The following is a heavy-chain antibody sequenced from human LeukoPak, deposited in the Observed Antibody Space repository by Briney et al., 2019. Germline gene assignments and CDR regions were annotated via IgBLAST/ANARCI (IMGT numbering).Heavy chain of an antibody. J-gene: IGHJ6*02. Sequence: LSRTLSLTCAISGDSVSSNSAAWNWIRQSPSRGLEWLGRTYYRSKWSSDYAVSVQSRITINPDTSKNQFSLQLNSVTPEDTAVYYCARHPSHYYGMDVWGQGTTVTVSS. CDR2: TYYRSKWSS. CDR1: GDSVSSNSAA. V-gene: IGHV6-1*01. CDR3: ARHPSHYYGMDV.